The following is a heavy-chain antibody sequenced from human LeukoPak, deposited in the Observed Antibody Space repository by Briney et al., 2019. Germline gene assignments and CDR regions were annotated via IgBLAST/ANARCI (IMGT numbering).Heavy chain of an antibody. V-gene: IGHV4-31*11. J-gene: IGHJ4*02. Sequence: PSETLSLTCAVSGGSISSGGYYWSWIRQHPGKGLEWIGYIYYSGSTYYNPSLKSRVTISVDTSKNQFSLKLSSVTAADTAVYYCAGGPGGDYFDYWGQGTLVTVSS. CDR1: GGSISSGGYY. D-gene: IGHD2-21*01. CDR2: IYYSGST. CDR3: AGGPGGDYFDY.